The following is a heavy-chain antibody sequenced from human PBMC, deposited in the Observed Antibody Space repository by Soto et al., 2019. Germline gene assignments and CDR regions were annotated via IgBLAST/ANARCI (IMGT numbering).Heavy chain of an antibody. J-gene: IGHJ4*02. CDR3: ARATDPDTAMVFDY. CDR1: GGTFSSYA. V-gene: IGHV3-21*01. CDR2: ISSSSSYI. D-gene: IGHD5-18*01. Sequence: VQLVQSGAEVKKPGSSVKVSCKASGGTFSSYAISWVRQAPGKGLEWVSSISSSSSYIYYADSVKGRFTISRDNAKNSLYLQMNSLRAEDTAVYYCARATDPDTAMVFDYWGQGTLVTVSS.